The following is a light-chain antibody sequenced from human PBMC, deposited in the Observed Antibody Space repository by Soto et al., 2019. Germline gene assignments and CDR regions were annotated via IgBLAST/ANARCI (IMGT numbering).Light chain of an antibody. Sequence: EIVMTQSPVTLSVPPGERATLSCRASQSVGRNVAWYQQKPGQAPRLLMYDASNRATGIPARFSGSGSGTVFPLIISRLPSDDFAFYYWQQFNKWPPVFGPGTTVDIK. CDR3: QQFNKWPPV. V-gene: IGKV3-15*01. CDR2: DAS. CDR1: QSVGRN. J-gene: IGKJ3*01.